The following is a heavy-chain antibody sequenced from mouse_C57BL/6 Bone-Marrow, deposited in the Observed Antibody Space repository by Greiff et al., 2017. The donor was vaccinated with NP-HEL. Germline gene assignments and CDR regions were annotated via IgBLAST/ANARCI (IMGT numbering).Heavy chain of an antibody. D-gene: IGHD4-1*01. V-gene: IGHV14-4*01. CDR3: TSNWSWFAY. Sequence: VQLKQSGAELVRPGASVKLSCTASGFNIKDDYMHWVKQRPEQGLEWIGWIDPENGDTEYASKFQGQATITADTSSNTAYLQLSSLTSEDTAVYYCTSNWSWFAYWGQGTLVTVSA. CDR2: IDPENGDT. CDR1: GFNIKDDY. J-gene: IGHJ3*01.